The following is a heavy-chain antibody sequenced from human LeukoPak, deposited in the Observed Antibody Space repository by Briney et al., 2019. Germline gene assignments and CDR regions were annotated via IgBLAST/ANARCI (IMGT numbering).Heavy chain of an antibody. CDR1: GGSFSGYY. CDR3: ASRMVRGYYYYGMDV. Sequence: SETLSLTCAVYGGSFSGYYWSWIRQPPGKGLEWIGEINHSGSTNYNPSLKSRVTISVDTSKNQSSLKLSSVTAADTAVYYCASRMVRGYYYYGMDVWGQGTTVTVSS. V-gene: IGHV4-34*01. CDR2: INHSGST. D-gene: IGHD3-10*01. J-gene: IGHJ6*02.